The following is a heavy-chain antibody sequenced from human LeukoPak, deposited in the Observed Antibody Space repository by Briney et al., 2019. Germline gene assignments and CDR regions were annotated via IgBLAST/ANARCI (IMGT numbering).Heavy chain of an antibody. D-gene: IGHD1-26*01. J-gene: IGHJ4*02. CDR3: ARGYRRWQPREYFDY. CDR2: INHSGST. V-gene: IGHV4-34*01. Sequence: SETLSLTCAVYGGSFSGYYWSWIRQPPGKGLEWIGEINHSGSTNYNPSLKSRVTISVDTSKNQFSLKLSSVTAADTAVYYCARGYRRWQPREYFDYWGQGTLVAVSS. CDR1: GGSFSGYY.